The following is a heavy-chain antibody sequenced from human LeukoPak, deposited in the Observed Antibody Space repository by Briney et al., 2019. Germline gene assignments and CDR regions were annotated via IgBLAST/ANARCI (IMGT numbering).Heavy chain of an antibody. D-gene: IGHD3-10*01. J-gene: IGHJ5*02. CDR2: IYTSGST. CDR3: ARGRTYYYGSGSFINWFDP. V-gene: IGHV4-4*07. Sequence: SETLSLTCTVSGGSISSYYWSWIRQPAGKGLDWIGRIYTSGSTNYNSSLKSRVTMSVDTSKNQFSLKLSSVTAADTAVYYCARGRTYYYGSGSFINWFDPWGQGTLVTVSS. CDR1: GGSISSYY.